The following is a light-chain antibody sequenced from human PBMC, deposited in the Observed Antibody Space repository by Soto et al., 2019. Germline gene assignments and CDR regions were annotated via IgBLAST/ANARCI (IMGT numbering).Light chain of an antibody. CDR2: DAS. J-gene: IGKJ1*01. CDR1: QTVRNNY. V-gene: IGKV3-20*01. Sequence: EFVLTQSPGTLSLSPGERATLSCRASQTVRNNYLAWYQQKPGQAPRLLIYDASSRATGIPDRFSGGGSGTDFTLTISRLEPEDFAVYYCQQFGTPPWTFGQGTKVDIK. CDR3: QQFGTPPWT.